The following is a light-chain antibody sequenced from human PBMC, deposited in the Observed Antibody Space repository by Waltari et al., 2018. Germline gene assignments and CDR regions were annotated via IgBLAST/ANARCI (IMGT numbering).Light chain of an antibody. CDR2: HTS. CDR3: QHYVRLPAT. J-gene: IGKJ1*01. V-gene: IGKV3-20*01. Sequence: EIVLTQSPGTLSLSPGERATLSCWASNSVGKYLAWYQPKPGQAPRLLIYHTSNRATGIPDRLSGSGSGTDFSLTISRLEPEDFAVYYCQHYVRLPATFGQGTKVEIK. CDR1: NSVGKY.